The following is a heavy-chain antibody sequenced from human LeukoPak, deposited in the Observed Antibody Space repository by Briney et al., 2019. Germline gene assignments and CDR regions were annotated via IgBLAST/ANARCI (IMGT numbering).Heavy chain of an antibody. CDR2: INHCGST. V-gene: IGHV4-34*01. CDR3: ARVGGSSWYSGLNWFDP. J-gene: IGHJ5*02. D-gene: IGHD6-13*01. CDR1: GGSFSGYY. Sequence: SETLSLTCAVYGGSFSGYYWSWIRQPPGKGLEWIGEINHCGSTNYNPSLKSRVTISVDTSKNQFSLKLSSVTAADTAVYYCARVGGSSWYSGLNWFDPWGQGTLVTVSS.